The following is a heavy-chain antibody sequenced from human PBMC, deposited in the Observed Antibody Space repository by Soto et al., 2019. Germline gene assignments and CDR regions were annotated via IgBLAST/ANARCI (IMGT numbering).Heavy chain of an antibody. CDR2: MNPNSGNT. J-gene: IGHJ6*02. CDR3: ARVSSESDYYYYGMDV. D-gene: IGHD3-3*01. CDR1: GYTVNIYV. V-gene: IGHV1-8*02. Sequence: SVKISCAASGYTVNIYVITWLRQATGQGLEWMGWMNPNSGNTGYAQKFQGRVTMTRNTSISTAYMELSSLRSEDTAVYYCARVSSESDYYYYGMDVWGQGTTVTVSS.